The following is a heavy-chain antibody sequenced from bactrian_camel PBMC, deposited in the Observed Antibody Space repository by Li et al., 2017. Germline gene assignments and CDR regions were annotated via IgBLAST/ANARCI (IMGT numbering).Heavy chain of an antibody. V-gene: IGHV3S40*01. D-gene: IGHD2*01. Sequence: VQLVESGGGSVRPGGSLTLSCAVPKNTYSSYCMGWFRQAPGKEREGVASIYSADGTTYVADSVKGRFTIYLDNAKNTVYLQMNSLKPEDTAMYYCAAALGCPKWAVHEVTKFARWGQGTQVTVS. CDR2: IYSADGTT. J-gene: IGHJ4*01. CDR1: KNTYSSYC. CDR3: AAALGCPKWAVHEVTKFAR.